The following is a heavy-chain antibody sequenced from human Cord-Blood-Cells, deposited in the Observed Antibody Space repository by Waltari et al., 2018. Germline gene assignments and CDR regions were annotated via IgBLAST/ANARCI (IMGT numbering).Heavy chain of an antibody. V-gene: IGHV4-39*01. D-gene: IGHD1-26*01. CDR1: GGSISIISSY. Sequence: QLQLQESGAGLVTPSETLSLTCTVPGGSISIISSYWGWIRQPPGKGLEWIGSIYFSVSTYYNPSLKSRFTISVDTSKNQFSLKLSSVTAADTAVYYCARQDSGSYPDYWGQGTLVTVSS. J-gene: IGHJ4*02. CDR3: ARQDSGSYPDY. CDR2: IYFSVST.